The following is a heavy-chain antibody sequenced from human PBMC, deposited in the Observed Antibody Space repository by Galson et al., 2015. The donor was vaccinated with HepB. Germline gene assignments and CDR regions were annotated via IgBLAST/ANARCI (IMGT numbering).Heavy chain of an antibody. V-gene: IGHV1-18*01. CDR1: GYTFSTYS. CDR2: ISPYNRNI. J-gene: IGHJ5*02. Sequence: SVKVSCKASGYTFSTYSITWVRQAPGQGLEWMGWISPYNRNIDYAQTLQGRLTMTTDTSTSTAFMELRSLRSDDTAVYYCARGALVVVVGATQNNWFGPWGQGTLVTV. D-gene: IGHD2-15*01. CDR3: ARGALVVVVGATQNNWFGP.